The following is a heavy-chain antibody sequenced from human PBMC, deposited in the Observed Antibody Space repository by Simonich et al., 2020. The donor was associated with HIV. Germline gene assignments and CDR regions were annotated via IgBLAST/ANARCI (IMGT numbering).Heavy chain of an antibody. CDR3: AKDRYYNFWSGYYDY. CDR1: GFTFSSYA. CDR2: IGGSGGSK. Sequence: EVQLLESGGGLVQPGGSLRLSCAASGFTFSSYAMSWVRQAPGKGRGGVSAIGGSGGSKYYADSGKGRFTISRDNSKNTLYLQMNSLRAEDTAVYYCAKDRYYNFWSGYYDYWGQGTLVTVSS. V-gene: IGHV3-23*01. J-gene: IGHJ4*02. D-gene: IGHD3-3*01.